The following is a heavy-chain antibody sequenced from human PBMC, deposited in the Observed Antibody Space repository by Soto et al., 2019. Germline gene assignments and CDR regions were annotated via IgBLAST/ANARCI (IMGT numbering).Heavy chain of an antibody. J-gene: IGHJ1*01. CDR1: GFTVSSNY. CDR2: IYSGGST. Sequence: GGSLRLSCAASGFTVSSNYMSWVRQAPGKGLEWVSVIYSGGSTYYADSVKGRFTISRHNSKNTLYLQMNSLRAEDTAVYYCARASSSSSECFQHWGQGTLVTVSS. D-gene: IGHD6-6*01. V-gene: IGHV3-53*04. CDR3: ARASSSSSECFQH.